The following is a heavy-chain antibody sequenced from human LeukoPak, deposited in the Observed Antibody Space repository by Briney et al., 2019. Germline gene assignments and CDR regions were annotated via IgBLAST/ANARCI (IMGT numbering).Heavy chain of an antibody. CDR3: ARDRNFLTGYDYDAFDI. CDR1: GFTFSDYY. CDR2: ISSSGSTI. Sequence: GGSLRLSCAASGFTFSDYYMSWIRQAPGKGLEWVSYISSSGSTIYYADSVKGRFTISRDNAKNSLYLQMNSLRAEDTAVYYCARDRNFLTGYDYDAFDIWGQGEMVTVSS. D-gene: IGHD3/OR15-3a*01. J-gene: IGHJ3*02. V-gene: IGHV3-11*04.